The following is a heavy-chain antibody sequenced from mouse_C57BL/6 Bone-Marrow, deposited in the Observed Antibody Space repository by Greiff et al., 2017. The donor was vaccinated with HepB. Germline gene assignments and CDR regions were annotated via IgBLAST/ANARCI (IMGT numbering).Heavy chain of an antibody. V-gene: IGHV5-6*01. Sequence: EVQVVESGGDLVKPGGSLKLSCAASGFTFSSYGMSWVRQTPDKRLEWVATISSGGSYTYYPDSVKGRFTISRDNAKNTLYLQMSSLKSEDTAMYYGARQMGYSNYGFAYWGQGTLVTVSA. CDR3: ARQMGYSNYGFAY. J-gene: IGHJ3*01. CDR2: ISSGGSYT. D-gene: IGHD2-5*01. CDR1: GFTFSSYG.